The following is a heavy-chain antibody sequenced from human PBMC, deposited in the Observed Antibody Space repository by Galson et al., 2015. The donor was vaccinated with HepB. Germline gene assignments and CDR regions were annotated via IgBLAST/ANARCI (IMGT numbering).Heavy chain of an antibody. Sequence: SLRLSCAASGFTLNTYWIHWVRQVPGKGLMWVSRVKGDGSKTGYADSVEGRFIVFRDNARNTVWLQMSSLRVEDTAVYYCAGLGGTYTMDVWGQGTAVTVSS. CDR3: AGLGGTYTMDV. D-gene: IGHD1-26*01. CDR2: VKGDGSKT. V-gene: IGHV3-74*01. CDR1: GFTLNTYW. J-gene: IGHJ6*02.